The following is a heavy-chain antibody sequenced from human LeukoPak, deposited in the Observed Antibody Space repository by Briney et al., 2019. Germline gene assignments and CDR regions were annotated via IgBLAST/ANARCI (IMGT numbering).Heavy chain of an antibody. J-gene: IGHJ4*02. CDR1: GFTFSSYS. V-gene: IGHV3-21*01. Sequence: GGSLRLSCAASGFTFSSYSMNWVRQAPGKGLEWVSSISSSSSYIYYADSVKGRFTISRDNAKNSLYLQMNSLRAEDTAVYYCARDYSPAYSSSWYYFDYWGQGTLVTVSS. CDR2: ISSSSSYI. CDR3: ARDYSPAYSSSWYYFDY. D-gene: IGHD6-13*01.